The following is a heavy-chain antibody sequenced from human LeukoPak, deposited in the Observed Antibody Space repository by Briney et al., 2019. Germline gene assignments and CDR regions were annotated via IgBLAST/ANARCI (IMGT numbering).Heavy chain of an antibody. Sequence: GGSLRLSCAASGFTFSNYEMNWVRQAPGKGLEWVSYITSSGSIIYYADSVKGRFTISRDNAKNSLYLQMNSLRAEDTAVYYCARVNPQDAFGIWGQGTMVTVSS. V-gene: IGHV3-48*03. CDR2: ITSSGSII. CDR1: GFTFSNYE. CDR3: ARVNPQDAFGI. J-gene: IGHJ3*02.